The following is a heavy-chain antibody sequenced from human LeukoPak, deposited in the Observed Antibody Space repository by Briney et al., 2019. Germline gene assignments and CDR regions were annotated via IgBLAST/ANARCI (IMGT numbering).Heavy chain of an antibody. J-gene: IGHJ6*03. D-gene: IGHD2-21*02. Sequence: SETLSLTCAVYGESFGGYYWSWIRQPPGKGLEWIGEINHSGSTNYNPSLKSRVTISVDTSKNQFSLKLSSVTAADTAVYYCARFVVVTATPPFMDVWGKGTTVTVSS. V-gene: IGHV4-34*01. CDR3: ARFVVVTATPPFMDV. CDR1: GESFGGYY. CDR2: INHSGST.